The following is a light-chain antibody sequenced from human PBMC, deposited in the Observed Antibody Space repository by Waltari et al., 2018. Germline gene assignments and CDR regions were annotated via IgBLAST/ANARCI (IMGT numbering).Light chain of an antibody. V-gene: IGKV3-11*01. CDR2: DAS. CDR3: QQRNNWPGT. Sequence: IVLAQSSATPCLSPAERATLSCRASQSVSSYLAWYHQKPGQAPRLLIYDASNRATSIAARFSGSGSGTDFTLTISSQEPEDFAVYYCQQRNNWPGTFGQGTKVEVK. CDR1: QSVSSY. J-gene: IGKJ1*01.